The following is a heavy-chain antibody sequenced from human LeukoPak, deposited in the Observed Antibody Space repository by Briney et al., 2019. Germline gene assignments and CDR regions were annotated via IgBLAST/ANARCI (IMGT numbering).Heavy chain of an antibody. CDR2: INLNGGST. D-gene: IGHD6-19*01. V-gene: IGHV3-20*04. J-gene: IGHJ3*02. Sequence: PGGSLRLSCAASGFTFDDHGMSWVRQAPGKGLEWVSGINLNGGSTGYADSVKGRLTISRDNAKNSLYLQMNSLRAEDTALYYCAREMYASGWLNAFDIWGQGTMVTVSS. CDR1: GFTFDDHG. CDR3: AREMYASGWLNAFDI.